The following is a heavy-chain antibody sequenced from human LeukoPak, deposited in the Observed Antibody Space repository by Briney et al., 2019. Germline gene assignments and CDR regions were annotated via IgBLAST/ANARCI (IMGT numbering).Heavy chain of an antibody. Sequence: GGSLRLPYAASGFTFSSYAMHWVRQAPGKGLEWVAVVSYDGSNKYYANSVKGRFTISRDKSKNTLHLQMNSLRAEDTAIYYCARDTSFAVGATLDFWGQGTLVTVSS. V-gene: IGHV3-30*04. CDR3: ARDTSFAVGATLDF. J-gene: IGHJ4*02. D-gene: IGHD1-26*01. CDR1: GFTFSSYA. CDR2: VSYDGSNK.